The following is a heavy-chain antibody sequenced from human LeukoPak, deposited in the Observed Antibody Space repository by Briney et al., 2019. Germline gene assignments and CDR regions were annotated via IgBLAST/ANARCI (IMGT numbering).Heavy chain of an antibody. V-gene: IGHV1-18*01. CDR3: ARRVDFWSGSYYYGMDV. D-gene: IGHD3-3*01. Sequence: SSVKVSCKPSRYTFTSYGMSWVRRAPGQGLEGRGWISAYNGNTNYAQKPQGRVTITTDTSTSTAYMELRSLRSDDTAVYYCARRVDFWSGSYYYGMDVWGQGTTVTVSS. CDR1: RYTFTSYG. CDR2: ISAYNGNT. J-gene: IGHJ6*02.